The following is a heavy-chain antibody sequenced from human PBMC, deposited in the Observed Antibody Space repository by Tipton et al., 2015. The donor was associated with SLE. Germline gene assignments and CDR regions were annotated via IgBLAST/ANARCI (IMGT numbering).Heavy chain of an antibody. V-gene: IGHV4-31*02. CDR2: IYYGGST. CDR3: ASGGGAFDI. D-gene: IGHD3-10*01. J-gene: IGHJ3*02. Sequence: RSLRLSCTVSGGSISSGGYYWSWIRQHPGKGLEWIGYIYYGGSTYYNPSLKSRVTISVDTSKNQFSLKLSSVTAADTAVYYCASGGGAFDIWGQGTMVTVSS. CDR1: GGSISSGGYY.